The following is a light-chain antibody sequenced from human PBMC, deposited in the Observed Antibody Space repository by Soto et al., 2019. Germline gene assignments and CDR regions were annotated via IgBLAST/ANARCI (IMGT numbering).Light chain of an antibody. J-gene: IGLJ3*02. CDR3: SSYTGRSTPV. CDR1: SSDVGGYNY. V-gene: IGLV2-14*01. CDR2: EVS. Sequence: QSALTQPASVSGSPGQSITISCTGTSSDVGGYNYVSWYQHHPGKAPKLMIYEVSNRPSGVSNRCSGSKSGNTASLTISGLQAEDEADYYCSSYTGRSTPVFGGGTKLTVL.